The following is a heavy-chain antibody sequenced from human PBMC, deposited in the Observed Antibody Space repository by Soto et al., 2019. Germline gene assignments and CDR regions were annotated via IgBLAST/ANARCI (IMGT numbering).Heavy chain of an antibody. CDR2: ITDSGSA. Sequence: QVQLQQWGAGLLKPSETLSLGCAVYGESFSGYYWNWIRQPPGKGLEWIGEITDSGSANYKPSLASGVTISVDTSKKRFSLRLNSVTAADAAVYYCARRRRGITMVRGTYAMDVWGQGTTVTVSS. V-gene: IGHV4-34*01. CDR3: ARRRRGITMVRGTYAMDV. D-gene: IGHD3-10*01. J-gene: IGHJ6*02. CDR1: GESFSGYY.